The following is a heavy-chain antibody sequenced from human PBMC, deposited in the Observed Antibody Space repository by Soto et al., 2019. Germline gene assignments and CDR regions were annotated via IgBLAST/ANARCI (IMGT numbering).Heavy chain of an antibody. CDR2: IIPIFGTA. Sequence: QVQLVQSGAEVKKPGSSVKVSCKASGGTFSSYAISWVRQAPGQGLEWMGGIIPIFGTANYAQKFQGRVTITADESTSTAYMELSSLRSEDMAVYYCASPGYCTNGVCYTNGMDVWGQGTTVTVSS. CDR3: ASPGYCTNGVCYTNGMDV. V-gene: IGHV1-69*01. D-gene: IGHD2-8*01. J-gene: IGHJ6*02. CDR1: GGTFSSYA.